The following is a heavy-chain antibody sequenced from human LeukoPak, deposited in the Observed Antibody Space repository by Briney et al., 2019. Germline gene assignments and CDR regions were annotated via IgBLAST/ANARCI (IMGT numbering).Heavy chain of an antibody. J-gene: IGHJ4*02. V-gene: IGHV3-23*01. CDR3: ANQYSSSPFRLTTGVSDY. CDR2: ISGSGGST. Sequence: PGGSLRLSCAASGFTFSSYAMSWVRQAPGKGLEWVSAISGSGGSTYYADSVKGRFTISRDNSKNTLYLQMNSLRAEDTAVYYCANQYSSSPFRLTTGVSDYWGQGTLVTVSS. D-gene: IGHD6-6*01. CDR1: GFTFSSYA.